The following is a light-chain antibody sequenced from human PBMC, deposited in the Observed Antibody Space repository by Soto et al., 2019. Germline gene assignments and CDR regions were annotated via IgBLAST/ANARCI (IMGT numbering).Light chain of an antibody. V-gene: IGLV1-51*01. CDR1: TSNIGHNY. CDR3: ATWDTNLSAV. J-gene: IGLJ3*02. Sequence: QSVLTQPPSVSAAPGQTVTISCSGGTSNIGHNYVSWYQQLPGTAPTLLIYGNDKRPSGIPDRFSGSKSGTSATLAITGLQTGDVADYYCATWDTNLSAVFGGGTKLTVL. CDR2: GND.